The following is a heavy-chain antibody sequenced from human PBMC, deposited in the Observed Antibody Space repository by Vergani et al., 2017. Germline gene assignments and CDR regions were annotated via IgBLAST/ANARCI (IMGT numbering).Heavy chain of an antibody. J-gene: IGHJ4*02. CDR3: AACGPRTEY. Sequence: EVQLVESGGGLVQPGGSLRLSCAASGFTFSSYEMNWVRQAPGKGLEWVSYISSSGSTIYYADSVKGRFTISRDNAKNSLHLQMNSLRAEDTAVYYCAACGPRTEYWGQGTLVTVSS. CDR2: ISSSGSTI. CDR1: GFTFSSYE. D-gene: IGHD6-25*01. V-gene: IGHV3-48*03.